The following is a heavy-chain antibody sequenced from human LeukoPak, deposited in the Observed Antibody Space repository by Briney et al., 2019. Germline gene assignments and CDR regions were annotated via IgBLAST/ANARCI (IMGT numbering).Heavy chain of an antibody. CDR2: IYTTGST. J-gene: IGHJ3*02. V-gene: IGHV4-4*07. CDR1: GGSISSYY. Sequence: SETLSLTCTVSGGSISSYYWNWIRQPAGKGLEWIGRIYTTGSTNYNPSLKSRVTMSADTSKSQFSLKLSSVTAADTAMYYCARTLYYGDFADDAFDIWGQGTMVTVSS. D-gene: IGHD4-17*01. CDR3: ARTLYYGDFADDAFDI.